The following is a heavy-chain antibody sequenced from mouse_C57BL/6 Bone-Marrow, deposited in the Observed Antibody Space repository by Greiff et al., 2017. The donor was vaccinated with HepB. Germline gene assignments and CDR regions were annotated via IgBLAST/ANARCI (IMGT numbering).Heavy chain of an antibody. V-gene: IGHV1-81*01. CDR3: ARSPIYYDYDGY. CDR1: GYTFISFG. J-gene: IGHJ2*01. D-gene: IGHD2-4*01. Sequence: QVQLKESGAELARPGASVKLSCKASGYTFISFGISWVKQRTGQGLEWIGEIYPRSGNTYYNEKFKGKATLTADKSSSTAYMELRSLTSEDSAVYFCARSPIYYDYDGYWGQGTTLTVSS. CDR2: IYPRSGNT.